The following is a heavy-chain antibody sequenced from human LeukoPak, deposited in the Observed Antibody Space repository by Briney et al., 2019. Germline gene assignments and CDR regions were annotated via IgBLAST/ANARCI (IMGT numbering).Heavy chain of an antibody. CDR3: ARDPDPYYYYYMDV. CDR1: GYTFTGYY. V-gene: IGHV1-2*02. J-gene: IGHJ6*03. CDR2: INPNSGGT. Sequence: ASVKVSCKASGYTFTGYYMHWVRQAPGQGLEWMGWINPNSGGTNYAEKFQGRVTMTRDTSISTAYMELSRLRSDDTAVYYCARDPDPYYYYYMDVWGKGTTVTVSS.